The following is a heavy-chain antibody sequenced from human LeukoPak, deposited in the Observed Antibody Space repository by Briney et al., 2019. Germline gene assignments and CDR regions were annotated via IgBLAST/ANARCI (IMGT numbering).Heavy chain of an antibody. CDR3: ARKYSGTNPFDY. Sequence: GGSLRLSCAASGFTFNNYGMHWVRQAPGKGLEWVAVIWYDGSNKYYADSVKGRFTISRDNSKNTLYLQMNSLRAEDTALYYCARKYSGTNPFDYWGQGTLVTVSS. D-gene: IGHD1-26*01. CDR2: IWYDGSNK. J-gene: IGHJ4*02. V-gene: IGHV3-33*01. CDR1: GFTFNNYG.